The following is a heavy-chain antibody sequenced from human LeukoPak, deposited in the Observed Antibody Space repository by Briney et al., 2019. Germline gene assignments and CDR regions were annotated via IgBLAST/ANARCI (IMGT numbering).Heavy chain of an antibody. CDR1: GGSISSSSYY. Sequence: PSETLSLTCTVSGGSISSSSYYWGWIRQPPGKGLEWIGSIYYSGSTYYNPSLKSRVTISVDTSKNQFSLKLSSVTAADTAVYYCAREAYCGGDCYSGFDYWGQGTLVTVSS. V-gene: IGHV4-39*07. J-gene: IGHJ4*02. CDR2: IYYSGST. D-gene: IGHD2-21*02. CDR3: AREAYCGGDCYSGFDY.